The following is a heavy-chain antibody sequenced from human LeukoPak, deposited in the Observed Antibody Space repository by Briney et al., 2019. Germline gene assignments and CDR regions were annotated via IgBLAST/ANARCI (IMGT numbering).Heavy chain of an antibody. CDR1: GFTFDDYA. CDR2: ISWNSGSI. CDR3: AKDVGRYFDWFNDAFDI. V-gene: IGHV3-9*01. D-gene: IGHD3-9*01. Sequence: GRSLRLSCAASGFTFDDYAMHWVRQAPGKGLEWVSGISWNSGSIGYADSVKGRFTISRDNAKNSLYLQMNSLRAEDTALYYCAKDVGRYFDWFNDAFDIWGQGTMVTVSS. J-gene: IGHJ3*02.